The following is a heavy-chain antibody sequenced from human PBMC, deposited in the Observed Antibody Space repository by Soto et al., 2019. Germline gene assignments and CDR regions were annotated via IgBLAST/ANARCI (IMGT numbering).Heavy chain of an antibody. D-gene: IGHD3-22*01. CDR2: IYYSGRT. V-gene: IGHV4-31*03. Sequence: TLSLTCTVSGGSISSGGYYWSWIRQHPGKGLEWIGYIYYSGRTDYNPSLKSRVTISVDASKNQFSLNLSSVTAADTAVYYCARYIPRSGATWYYFDYWGQGTLVTVSS. CDR1: GGSISSGGYY. J-gene: IGHJ4*02. CDR3: ARYIPRSGATWYYFDY.